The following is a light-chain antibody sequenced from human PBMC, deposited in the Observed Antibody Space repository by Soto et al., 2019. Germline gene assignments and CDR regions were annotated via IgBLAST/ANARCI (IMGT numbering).Light chain of an antibody. V-gene: IGLV1-47*01. CDR1: SSNIGSNY. J-gene: IGLJ2*01. CDR3: AAWDDSLSAS. Sequence: QSVLTQPPSASGTPGQRVTISCSGSSSNIGSNYVYWYQQLPGTAPKLLIYRNNQRPSGVPDRFSGSKSGTSASLAISGLRSEDEADYYCAAWDDSLSASFGGGTKVTVL. CDR2: RNN.